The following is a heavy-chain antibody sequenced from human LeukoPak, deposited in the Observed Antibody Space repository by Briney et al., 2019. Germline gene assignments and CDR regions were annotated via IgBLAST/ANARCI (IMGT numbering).Heavy chain of an antibody. CDR2: ISRSRSNI. D-gene: IGHD6-13*01. CDR1: GFTFNSHT. J-gene: IGHJ4*02. V-gene: IGHV3-21*01. CDR3: ARKAGTAAAGNYFDY. Sequence: GGSLRLSCAASGFTFNSHTINWVRQAPGKGLEWVSSISRSRSNIYYADSVKGRFTISRDNAKNTLYLQMNSLRVEDTAVYYCARKAGTAAAGNYFDYWGQGTLVTVSS.